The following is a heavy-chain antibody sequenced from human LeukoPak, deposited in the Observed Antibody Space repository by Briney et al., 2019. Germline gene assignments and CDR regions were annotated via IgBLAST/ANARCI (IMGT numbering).Heavy chain of an antibody. CDR1: GGSISSGGYY. CDR2: IYYSGST. D-gene: IGHD4-17*01. Sequence: SQTLSLTCTVSGGSISSGGYYWSWIRQHPGKGLEWIGYIYYSGSTYYNPSLKSRVTKSVDTSKNQFSLKLSSVTAADTAVYYCARRNYGDYGFDYWGQGTLVTVSS. J-gene: IGHJ4*02. V-gene: IGHV4-31*03. CDR3: ARRNYGDYGFDY.